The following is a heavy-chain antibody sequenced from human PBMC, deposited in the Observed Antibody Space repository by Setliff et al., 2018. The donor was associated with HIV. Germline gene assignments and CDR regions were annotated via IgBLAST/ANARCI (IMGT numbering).Heavy chain of an antibody. D-gene: IGHD6-6*01. Sequence: WASVKVSCKDSGGTFRNYGISWVRQAPGQGLEWMGGIIPIFGTTNYAQKFQGRVTITADESTTTAYMELSSLRSEDTAVYYCLRVTSSSTGYNYYYGIDVWGQGTRVTVSS. J-gene: IGHJ6*02. V-gene: IGHV1-69*13. CDR2: IIPIFGTT. CDR3: LRVTSSSTGYNYYYGIDV. CDR1: GGTFRNYG.